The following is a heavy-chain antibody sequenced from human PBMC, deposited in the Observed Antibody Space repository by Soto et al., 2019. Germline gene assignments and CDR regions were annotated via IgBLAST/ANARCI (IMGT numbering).Heavy chain of an antibody. Sequence: PGGSLRLSCAASGFTFSSYAMHWVRQAPGMGLEWVAVISYDGSNKYYADSVKGRFTISRDNSKNTLYLQMNSLRAEDTAVYFCARDYYRFNSGYGFSMDVWGQGTTVTVSS. J-gene: IGHJ6*02. CDR3: ARDYYRFNSGYGFSMDV. CDR1: GFTFSSYA. CDR2: ISYDGSNK. V-gene: IGHV3-30-3*01. D-gene: IGHD5-12*01.